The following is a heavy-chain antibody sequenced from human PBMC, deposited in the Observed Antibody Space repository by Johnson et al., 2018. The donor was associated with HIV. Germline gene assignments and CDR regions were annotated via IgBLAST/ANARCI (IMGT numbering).Heavy chain of an antibody. CDR2: IYSGGST. CDR1: EFTISRYW. Sequence: QLVESGGGLGQPGGSLRLSCAASEFTISRYWMHWVRQASGKGLVWVSVIYSGGSTYNADFVKGRFTVSRDISKNTVYLQINSLRVEDTAVYYCARPWESNLAFDVWGQGTMVTVSS. J-gene: IGHJ3*01. V-gene: IGHV3-66*02. D-gene: IGHD1-26*01. CDR3: ARPWESNLAFDV.